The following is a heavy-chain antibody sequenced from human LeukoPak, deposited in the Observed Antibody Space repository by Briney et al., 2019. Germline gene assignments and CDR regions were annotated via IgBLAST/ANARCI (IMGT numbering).Heavy chain of an antibody. CDR1: GYTFTSYY. V-gene: IGHV1-46*01. CDR2: INPSGGST. Sequence: ASVKVSCKTSGYTFTSYYIHWVRQAPRQGLEWMGIINPSGGSTSYAQKFQGRVTMTRDTSTSTVYMYLSSLRSEDMAVYYCARDSLYGVVDYWGQGTLVTVSS. CDR3: ARDSLYGVVDY. J-gene: IGHJ4*02. D-gene: IGHD4-17*01.